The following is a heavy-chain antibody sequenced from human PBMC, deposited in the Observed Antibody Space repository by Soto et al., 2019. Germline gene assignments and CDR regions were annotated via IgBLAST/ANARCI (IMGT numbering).Heavy chain of an antibody. CDR2: ISSSGSTI. CDR1: GVNCSDYY. V-gene: IGHV3-11*01. D-gene: IGHD1-1*01. J-gene: IGHJ4*02. CDR3: ARDRTGTVDY. Sequence: RHPCAVAGVNCSDYYMRWIRQAPGKGLEWVSYISSSGSTIYYADSVKGRFTISRDNAKNSLYLQMNSLRAEDTAVYYCARDRTGTVDYWGQGTLVTVSS.